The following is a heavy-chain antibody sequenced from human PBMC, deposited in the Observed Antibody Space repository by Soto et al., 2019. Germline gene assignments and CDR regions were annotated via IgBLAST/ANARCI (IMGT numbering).Heavy chain of an antibody. V-gene: IGHV4-59*01. J-gene: IGHJ6*02. Sequence: PSETLSLTCTVSGGSISSYYWSWIRQPPGKGLEWIGYIYYSGSTNYNPSLKSRVTISVDTSKNQFSLKLSSVTAADTAVYYCARVGREMATIGPRGYYYYGMDVWGQGTTVTVSS. CDR3: ARVGREMATIGPRGYYYYGMDV. D-gene: IGHD5-12*01. CDR2: IYYSGST. CDR1: GGSISSYY.